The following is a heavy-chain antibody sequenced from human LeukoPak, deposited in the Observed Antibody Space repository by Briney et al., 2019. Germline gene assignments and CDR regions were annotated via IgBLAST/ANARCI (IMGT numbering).Heavy chain of an antibody. D-gene: IGHD3-10*01. CDR2: IGGSGTTI. CDR3: ARERYYGSGRKFDF. Sequence: GGSLRLSCAASGFTFSSYSMNWVRQAPGKGLEWVSYIGGSGTTIHFADSVKGRFTISRDNAKNSLYLQMNSLRAEDTAVYYCARERYYGSGRKFDFWGQGTLVTVSS. CDR1: GFTFSSYS. J-gene: IGHJ4*02. V-gene: IGHV3-48*01.